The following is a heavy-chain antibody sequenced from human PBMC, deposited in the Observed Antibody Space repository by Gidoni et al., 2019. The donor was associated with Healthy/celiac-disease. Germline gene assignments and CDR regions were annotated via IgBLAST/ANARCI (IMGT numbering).Heavy chain of an antibody. D-gene: IGHD3-22*01. CDR3: ARQGAGSIAAADYQYDSSGSMWGDFDY. Sequence: EVQLVESGGGLVQLGGSLRLSCAASGFTFSSYWMSWVSQAPGRGLEWVANIKQDGSEKYYVDSVKGRFTISRDNAKNSLYLQMNSLRAEDTAVYYCARQGAGSIAAADYQYDSSGSMWGDFDYWGQGTLVTVSS. CDR2: IKQDGSEK. J-gene: IGHJ4*02. V-gene: IGHV3-7*03. CDR1: GFTFSSYW.